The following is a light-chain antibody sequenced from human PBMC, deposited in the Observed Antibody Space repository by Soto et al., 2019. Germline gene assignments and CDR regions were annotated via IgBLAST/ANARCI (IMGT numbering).Light chain of an antibody. Sequence: QSALTQPRSVSGSPGQSVTISCTGTSSDVGGYNYVSWYQQHPGKAPKLMIYDVSKRPSGVPDRFSGSKSGNTASLTISGLHTEDEADYYCSSYTTTNTVVFGGGTKLTVL. J-gene: IGLJ2*01. CDR1: SSDVGGYNY. CDR3: SSYTTTNTVV. V-gene: IGLV2-11*01. CDR2: DVS.